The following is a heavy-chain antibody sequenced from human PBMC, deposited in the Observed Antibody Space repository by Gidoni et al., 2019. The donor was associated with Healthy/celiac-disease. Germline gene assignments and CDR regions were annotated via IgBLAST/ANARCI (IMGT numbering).Heavy chain of an antibody. CDR2: INHSGST. J-gene: IGHJ5*02. D-gene: IGHD2-15*01. CDR3: ARDGPVGLGYCSGGSCYGGWFDP. Sequence: QVQLQQWGAGLLKPSETLSLHCAVYGGSFSGYYWRWIRQPPGKGLEWIGEINHSGSTNYNPSLKSRFTISVDTSKNQFSLKLSSVTAADTAVYYCARDGPVGLGYCSGGSCYGGWFDPWGQGTLVTVSS. V-gene: IGHV4-34*01. CDR1: GGSFSGYY.